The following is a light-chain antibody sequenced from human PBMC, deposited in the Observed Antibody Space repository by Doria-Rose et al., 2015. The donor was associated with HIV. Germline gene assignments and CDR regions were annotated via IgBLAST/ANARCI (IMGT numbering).Light chain of an antibody. Sequence: DIRVTQSPESLGMSLGERATLNCKSNQSLLYTSKNYLAWYQQKPGQPPKLLIYWASTWQSGVPARFSGSGSGTDFTLTISSLVAEDVAVYYCQQYYDTPSFGPGTTVDIK. CDR2: WAS. CDR1: QSLLYTSKNY. V-gene: IGKV4-1*01. J-gene: IGKJ3*01. CDR3: QQYYDTPS.